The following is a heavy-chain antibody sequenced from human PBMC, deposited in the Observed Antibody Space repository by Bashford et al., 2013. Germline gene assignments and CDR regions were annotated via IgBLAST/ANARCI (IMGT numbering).Heavy chain of an antibody. CDR3: ARDGPVVGVWNAFDV. V-gene: IGHV1-2*02. J-gene: IGHJ3*01. CDR2: INPNSGAT. D-gene: IGHD1-26*01. Sequence: WVRQAPGQGLEWMGWINPNSGATNFAQKFQGRVTITRDTAITTAFMEVSSLKSDDTAVYFCARDGPVVGVWNAFDVWGQGTVVTVSS.